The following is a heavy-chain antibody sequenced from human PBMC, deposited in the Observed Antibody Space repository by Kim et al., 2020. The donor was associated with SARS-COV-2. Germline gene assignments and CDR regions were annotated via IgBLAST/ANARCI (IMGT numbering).Heavy chain of an antibody. CDR3: ARDNLQYFYYYYGMDV. CDR2: ISYDGSNK. J-gene: IGHJ6*02. Sequence: GGSLRLSCAASGFTFSSYAMHWVRQAPGKGLEWVAVISYDGSNKYYADSVKGRFTISRDNSKNTLYLQMNSLRAEDTAVYYCARDNLQYFYYYYGMDVWGQGTTVTVSS. D-gene: IGHD4-4*01. V-gene: IGHV3-30-3*01. CDR1: GFTFSSYA.